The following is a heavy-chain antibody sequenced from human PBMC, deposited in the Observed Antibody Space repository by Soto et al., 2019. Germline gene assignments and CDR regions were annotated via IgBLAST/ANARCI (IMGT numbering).Heavy chain of an antibody. Sequence: ASVKVSCKASGYTFTGYGISWVRQAPGQGLEWMGWISAYNGNTNYAQKLQGRVTMTTDTSKNQFSLKLSSVTAADTAVYYCARVHVPSFDYWGQGTLVTVSS. CDR3: ARVHVPSFDY. CDR1: GYTFTGYG. V-gene: IGHV1-18*01. CDR2: ISAYNGNT. D-gene: IGHD1-1*01. J-gene: IGHJ4*02.